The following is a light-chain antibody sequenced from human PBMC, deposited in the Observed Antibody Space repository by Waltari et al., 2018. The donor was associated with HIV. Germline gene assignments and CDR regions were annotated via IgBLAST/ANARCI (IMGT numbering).Light chain of an antibody. J-gene: IGKJ1*01. CDR2: AAS. CDR1: QTISNY. CDR3: QQTFSAPWT. Sequence: DIQMAQYPSSLSTSVGDRVTITCRASQTISNYLNWYQQKPGNPSKLLIFAASSLQSGVPSRFSGSGSGTDFTLTISSLQPDDFASYYCQQTFSAPWTFGQGTKVDI. V-gene: IGKV1-39*01.